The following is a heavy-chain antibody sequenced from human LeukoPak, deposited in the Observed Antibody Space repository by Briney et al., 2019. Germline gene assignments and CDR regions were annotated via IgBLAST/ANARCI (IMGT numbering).Heavy chain of an antibody. J-gene: IGHJ3*02. CDR1: GGSISSYY. D-gene: IGHD3-3*01. Sequence: PSETLSLTCTVSGGSISSYYWGWIRQPPGKGLEWIGSIYYSGSTYYNPSLKSRVTISVDTSKNQFSLELSSVTAADTAVYYCARGVELYYDFWSGYLAHGAFDIWGQGTMVTVSS. V-gene: IGHV4-39*01. CDR3: ARGVELYYDFWSGYLAHGAFDI. CDR2: IYYSGST.